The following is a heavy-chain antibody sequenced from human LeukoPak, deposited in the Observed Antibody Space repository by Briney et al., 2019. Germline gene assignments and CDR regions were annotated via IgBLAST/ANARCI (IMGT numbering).Heavy chain of an antibody. CDR2: IYPGDSDT. CDR1: GYSFTSYW. D-gene: IGHD6-6*01. J-gene: IGHJ3*02. CDR3: ARTKPYSRSSVDAFDI. Sequence: GGSLKISCKGSGYSFTSYWIGWVRQMPGKGLEWMGIIYPGDSDTRYSPSFQGQVTISADKSISTAYLQWSSLNASDTAIYYCARTKPYSRSSVDAFDIWGQGTMVTVSS. V-gene: IGHV5-51*01.